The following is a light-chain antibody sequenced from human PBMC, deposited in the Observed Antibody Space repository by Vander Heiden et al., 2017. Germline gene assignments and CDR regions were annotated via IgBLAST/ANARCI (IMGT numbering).Light chain of an antibody. J-gene: IGKJ1*01. CDR1: QSISIF. CDR3: QRCDTNLWT. V-gene: IGKV1-39*01. Sequence: DIQMTQSPSSLSASVGDRVTITCRASQSISIFLNWYQQKPRKAPKLLIYAASSLQSGVPSRFSGSGSGTDFTLTINRLQPEDFATYYCQRCDTNLWTFGQGTKVEIK. CDR2: AAS.